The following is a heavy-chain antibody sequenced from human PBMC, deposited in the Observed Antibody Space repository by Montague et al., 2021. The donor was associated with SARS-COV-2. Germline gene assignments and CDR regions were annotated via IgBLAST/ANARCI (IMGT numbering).Heavy chain of an antibody. CDR1: NGSFSSFY. CDR3: ACGDENGSGYMDV. Sequence: SETLSPTCAVFNGSFSSFYWNWIRQPPGKGLEWIGEISHGGSTXXXSSXKGRVTISVDTSKKQFSLNLRSVTAADTAVYYCACGDENGSGYMDVWGKGTTVTVSS. CDR2: ISHGGST. V-gene: IGHV4-34*01. J-gene: IGHJ6*03. D-gene: IGHD1-26*01.